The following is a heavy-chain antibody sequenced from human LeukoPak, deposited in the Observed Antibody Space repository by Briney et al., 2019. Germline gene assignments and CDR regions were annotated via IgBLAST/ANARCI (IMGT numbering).Heavy chain of an antibody. CDR3: AEENGYNYYFDY. Sequence: PGGSLRLSCAASGFTFSTYAMSWVRQAPGKGLEWVSAISGSGGSTNYADSVKGRFTISRDNSKNTLYLQMNSLRAEDTAVYYCAEENGYNYYFDYWGQGTLVTVSS. CDR1: GFTFSTYA. V-gene: IGHV3-23*01. D-gene: IGHD5-24*01. J-gene: IGHJ4*02. CDR2: ISGSGGST.